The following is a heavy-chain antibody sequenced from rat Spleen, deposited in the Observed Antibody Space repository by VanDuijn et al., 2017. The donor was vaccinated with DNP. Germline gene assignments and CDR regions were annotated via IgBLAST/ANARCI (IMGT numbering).Heavy chain of an antibody. J-gene: IGHJ1*01. Sequence: EVQLVESGGGLVQPGRSMKLSCAASGFTFSDFNMAWVRQAPKEGLECVSIISYDGNRIYYRDSVKGRFTISRDNAKGTLYLQMNSLRSEDTATYYCARGVYYYSATYWYFDFWGPGTMVTVSS. CDR1: GFTFSDFN. CDR2: ISYDGNRI. CDR3: ARGVYYYSATYWYFDF. V-gene: IGHV5-7*01. D-gene: IGHD1-1*01.